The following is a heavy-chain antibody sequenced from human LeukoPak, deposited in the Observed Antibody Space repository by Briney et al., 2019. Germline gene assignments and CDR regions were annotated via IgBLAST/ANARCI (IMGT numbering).Heavy chain of an antibody. CDR1: GGSISSSSYY. V-gene: IGHV4-39*07. J-gene: IGHJ4*02. Sequence: PSETLSLTCTVSGGSISSSSYYWGWIRQPPGKGLEWIGSIYYSGSTYYNPSLKSRVTISVDTSKNQFSLKLSSVTAADTAVYYCARGPDDFWSGYYTNYWGQGTLVTVSS. D-gene: IGHD3-3*01. CDR2: IYYSGST. CDR3: ARGPDDFWSGYYTNY.